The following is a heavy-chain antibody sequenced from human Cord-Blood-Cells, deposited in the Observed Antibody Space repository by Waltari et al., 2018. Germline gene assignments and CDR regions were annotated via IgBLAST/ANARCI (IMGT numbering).Heavy chain of an antibody. D-gene: IGHD6-25*01. CDR1: GGSFSGYY. J-gene: IGHJ4*02. Sequence: QVQLQQWGAGLLKPSETLSLTCAVYGGSFSGYYWSWIRQPPGKGLEWIGEINHSGSTNYIPSLKRRVTISVDTSKNQFSLKLSSVTAADTAVYYCARASPSYSSAFDYWGQGTLVTVSS. V-gene: IGHV4-34*01. CDR3: ARASPSYSSAFDY. CDR2: INHSGST.